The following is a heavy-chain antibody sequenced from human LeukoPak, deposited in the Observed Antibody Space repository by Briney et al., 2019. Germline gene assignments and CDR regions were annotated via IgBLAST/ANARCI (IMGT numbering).Heavy chain of an antibody. CDR1: GFTFSSYE. J-gene: IGHJ5*02. D-gene: IGHD1-14*01. CDR2: ISISTNTT. V-gene: IGHV3-48*03. CDR3: ARRTGGWFDP. Sequence: GGSLRLSCAASGFTFSSYEMNWVRQAPGKALEWISYISISTNTTYYGDSVKGRFTISRDNAKNSLYLQMNSLRVEDTAVYYCARRTGGWFDPWGQGTLVTVSS.